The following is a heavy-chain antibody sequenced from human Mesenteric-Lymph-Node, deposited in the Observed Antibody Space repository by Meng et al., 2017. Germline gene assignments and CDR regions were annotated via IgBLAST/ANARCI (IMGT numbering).Heavy chain of an antibody. CDR2: INTNTGNP. J-gene: IGHJ4*02. CDR3: ARLYCSGGSCYTIDY. D-gene: IGHD2-15*01. Sequence: VKLVEFGSDLKKPGASVKVSCNASGYTFTSYDMNWVRQAPGQGLEWMGWINTNTGNPTYAQGFTGRFVFSLDTSVSTAYLQISSLKAADTAVYYCARLYCSGGSCYTIDYWGQGTLVTVSS. V-gene: IGHV7-4-1*02. CDR1: GYTFTSYD.